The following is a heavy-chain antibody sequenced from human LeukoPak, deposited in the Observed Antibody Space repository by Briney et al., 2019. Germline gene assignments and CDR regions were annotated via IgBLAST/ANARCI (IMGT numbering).Heavy chain of an antibody. CDR3: ARARVVSESVFDY. V-gene: IGHV1-69*04. Sequence: SVKVSRKASGGTFSSYAISWVRQAPGQGLEWMGRIIPIFGIANYAQKFQGRVTITADKSTSTAYMELSSLRSEDTAVYYCARARVVSESVFDYWGQGTLVTVSS. D-gene: IGHD2-2*01. CDR2: IIPIFGIA. J-gene: IGHJ4*02. CDR1: GGTFSSYA.